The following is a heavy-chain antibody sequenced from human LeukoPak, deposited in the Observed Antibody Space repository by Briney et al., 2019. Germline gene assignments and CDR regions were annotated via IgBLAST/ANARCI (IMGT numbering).Heavy chain of an antibody. Sequence: SETLSLTCTVSGGSISSYYWSWIRQPPGKGLEWIGYIYYSGSTNYNPSLKSRVTISVDTSKNQFSLKLSSVTAADTAVYYCARRDYYGSGTDWYFDLWGRGTLVTVSS. CDR1: GGSISSYY. V-gene: IGHV4-59*08. D-gene: IGHD3-10*01. CDR3: ARRDYYGSGTDWYFDL. J-gene: IGHJ2*01. CDR2: IYYSGST.